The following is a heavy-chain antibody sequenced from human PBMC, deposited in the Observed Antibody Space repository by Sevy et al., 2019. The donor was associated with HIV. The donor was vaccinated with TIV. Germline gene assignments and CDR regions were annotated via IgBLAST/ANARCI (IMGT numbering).Heavy chain of an antibody. V-gene: IGHV4-38-2*01. CDR2: IYQSGNT. J-gene: IGHJ3*02. CDR3: ASFGRVLIISGDVFEI. Sequence: ETLSLTCAVSAYSVSSAYSWGWIRQPPGKGLEWIGNIYQSGNTYYNPSLKSRVTISVDTSNNQFSLRLTSVTAADTAVYYCASFGRVLIISGDVFEIWGQGTMVTVSS. CDR1: AYSVSSAYS. D-gene: IGHD3-10*01.